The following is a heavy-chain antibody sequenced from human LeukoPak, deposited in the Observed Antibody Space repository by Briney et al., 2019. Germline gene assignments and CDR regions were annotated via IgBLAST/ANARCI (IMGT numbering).Heavy chain of an antibody. V-gene: IGHV4-61*08. CDR1: GGSISSGGYY. J-gene: IGHJ3*02. Sequence: SETLSLTCTVSGGSISSGGYYWSWIRQHPGTGLEWIGYIYYSGSTNYNPSLKSRVTISVDTSKNQFSLKLSSVTAADTAVYYCARHFPFRTAPRAFDIWGQGTMVTVSS. D-gene: IGHD2-8*02. CDR2: IYYSGST. CDR3: ARHFPFRTAPRAFDI.